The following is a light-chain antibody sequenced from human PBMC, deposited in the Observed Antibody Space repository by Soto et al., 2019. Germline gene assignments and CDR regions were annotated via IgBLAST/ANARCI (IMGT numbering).Light chain of an antibody. V-gene: IGKV4-1*01. CDR1: QSVLYSSNNKNY. CDR2: WAS. J-gene: IGKJ4*01. CDR3: QHYYNTPAP. Sequence: DIVMTQSPDSLAVSLGERATINCKSSQSVLYSSNNKNYLSWYQQRPGQPPKLLIYWASTRESGVPDRFSGSGSGTDFTLTIISLQAEDVDVYYCQHYYNTPAPCGGGTKVDIK.